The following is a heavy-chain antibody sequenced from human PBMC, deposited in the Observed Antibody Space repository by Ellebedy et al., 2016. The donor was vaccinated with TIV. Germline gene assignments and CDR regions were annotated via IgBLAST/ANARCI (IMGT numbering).Heavy chain of an antibody. D-gene: IGHD4-17*01. V-gene: IGHV3-23*01. CDR1: GLTFSSHA. J-gene: IGHJ5*02. CDR2: ITESGGNT. CDR3: ARGGTETTWNWFGP. Sequence: GESLKISCAASGLTFSSHAMSWVRQAPGKGLEWVSSITESGGNTYYADSVKGRFTISRDNSKDTLFLQMNSLRAEDTAVYYCARGGTETTWNWFGPWGQGTLVTVSS.